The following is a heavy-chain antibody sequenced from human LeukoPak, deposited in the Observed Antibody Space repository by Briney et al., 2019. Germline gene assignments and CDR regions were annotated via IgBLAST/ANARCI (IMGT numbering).Heavy chain of an antibody. CDR3: AREGYLNSGSYTDY. D-gene: IGHD1-26*01. CDR1: GVSLSSGAYY. Sequence: PSQTLSLSCTVSGVSLSSGAYYWGCIRPPPGKGLESIGYIYYSENTYYTASLKSRVTISVDTSKNQFSLKLSCVTAADTAVYYCAREGYLNSGSYTDYWGQGTLVTVSS. V-gene: IGHV4-30-4*01. J-gene: IGHJ4*02. CDR2: IYYSENT.